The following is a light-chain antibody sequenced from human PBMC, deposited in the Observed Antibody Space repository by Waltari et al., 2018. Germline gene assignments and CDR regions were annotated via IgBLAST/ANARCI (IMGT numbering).Light chain of an antibody. Sequence: EIVLTQSPDTLSFSPGESATLSCRASESISKYLAWYQQKPGQAPRLLIYHASSRSSGIPDRFSGSGFGTDFSLTINRLEPEDCAVYYCQHYVNLPATFGQGTKLEIK. CDR1: ESISKY. CDR3: QHYVNLPAT. J-gene: IGKJ1*01. V-gene: IGKV3-20*01. CDR2: HAS.